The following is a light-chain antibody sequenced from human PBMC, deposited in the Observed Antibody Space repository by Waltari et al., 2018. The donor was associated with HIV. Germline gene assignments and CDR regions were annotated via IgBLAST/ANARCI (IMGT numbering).Light chain of an antibody. Sequence: QSALTQPPSASGSPGQSVTISCTGTSSDVGGSKYVSWYQQHPGKSPQLMIYEVNTRPSGVPARFAGSKSANTASLAGSGLQADDEADYYCNSYAGSNNWVFGGGTKLTVL. CDR2: EVN. CDR1: SSDVGGSKY. CDR3: NSYAGSNNWV. J-gene: IGLJ3*02. V-gene: IGLV2-8*01.